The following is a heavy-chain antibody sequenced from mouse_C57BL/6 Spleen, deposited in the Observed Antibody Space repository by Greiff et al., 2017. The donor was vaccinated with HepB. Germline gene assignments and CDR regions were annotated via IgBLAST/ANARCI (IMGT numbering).Heavy chain of an antibody. J-gene: IGHJ2*01. CDR3: ARLGDGSLYYFDY. CDR2: IYPGGGYT. V-gene: IGHV1-63*01. Sequence: QVHVKQSGAELVRPGTSVKMSCKASGYTFTNYWIGWAKQRPGHGLEWIGDIYPGGGYTNYNEKFKGKATLTADKSSSTAYMQFSSLTSEDSAIYYCARLGDGSLYYFDYWGQGTTLTVSS. CDR1: GYTFTNYW. D-gene: IGHD2-3*01.